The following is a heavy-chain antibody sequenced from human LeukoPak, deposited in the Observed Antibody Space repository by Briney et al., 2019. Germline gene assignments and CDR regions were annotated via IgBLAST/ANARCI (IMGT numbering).Heavy chain of an antibody. CDR3: DSSECYEYAFDY. V-gene: IGHV3-48*03. CDR1: GFTFSSYE. J-gene: IGHJ4*02. CDR2: ISGSGRTI. Sequence: GGSLRLSCAASGFTFSSYEMIWVRQAPGKGLECVSYISGSGRTIYYADSVKGRFTISRANAKNSLYLQMYSLRAGATAAYYGDSSECYEYAFDYWGQGTLVTVSS. D-gene: IGHD5-12*01.